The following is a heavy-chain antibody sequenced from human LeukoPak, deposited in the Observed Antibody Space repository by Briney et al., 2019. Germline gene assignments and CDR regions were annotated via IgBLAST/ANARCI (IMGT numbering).Heavy chain of an antibody. D-gene: IGHD5-24*01. V-gene: IGHV3-30*18. Sequence: GGSLRLSCAASGFTFSSYGMHWVRQAPGRGLEWVAVISYDGSNKYYADSVKGRFTISRDNSKNTLYPQMNSLRAEDTALYYCAKEGGDGYNYVDYWGQGTLVTVSS. CDR1: GFTFSSYG. CDR2: ISYDGSNK. CDR3: AKEGGDGYNYVDY. J-gene: IGHJ4*02.